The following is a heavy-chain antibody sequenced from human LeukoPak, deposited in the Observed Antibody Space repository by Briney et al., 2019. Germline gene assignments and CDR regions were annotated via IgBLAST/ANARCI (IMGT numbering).Heavy chain of an antibody. Sequence: GGSLRLSCAASGFTFSSFDMNWVRQAPGKGLEWLSYISNSGSTMYYADSVKGRFTVSRGNAKNSLYLQMNSLRAEDTAVYYCARDRYYDSSGYYTGDPWGQGTLVTVSS. CDR2: ISNSGSTM. D-gene: IGHD3-22*01. V-gene: IGHV3-48*03. J-gene: IGHJ5*02. CDR3: ARDRYYDSSGYYTGDP. CDR1: GFTFSSFD.